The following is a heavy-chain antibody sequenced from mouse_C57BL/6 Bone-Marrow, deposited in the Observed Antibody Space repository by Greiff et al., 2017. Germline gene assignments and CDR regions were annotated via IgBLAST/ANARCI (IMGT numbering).Heavy chain of an antibody. V-gene: IGHV3-1*01. CDR3: ARMGFYGKGYFDY. J-gene: IGHJ2*01. D-gene: IGHD1-1*01. Sequence: EVKLEESGPGMVKPSQSLSLTCTVTGYSITSGYDWHWIRHFPGNKLEWMSYISYSGSTNYNPSLKSRISITHDTSKNHFFLKLNSVTTEDTATYYCARMGFYGKGYFDYWGQGTTLTVSS. CDR2: ISYSGST. CDR1: GYSITSGYD.